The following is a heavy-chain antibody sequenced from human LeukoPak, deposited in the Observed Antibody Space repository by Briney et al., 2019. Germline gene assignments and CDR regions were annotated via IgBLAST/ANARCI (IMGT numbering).Heavy chain of an antibody. Sequence: PSETLSLTCTVSGGSISGYSWSWIRQPPGKGLEWIGYIYYSGSTNYNPSLKSRVTISVDPSKNQFSLKLSSVTAADTAVYYCARTYYYGSGSYYRGVGYYYYYMDVWGKGTTVTVSS. D-gene: IGHD3-10*01. J-gene: IGHJ6*03. CDR2: IYYSGST. CDR1: GGSISGYS. V-gene: IGHV4-59*01. CDR3: ARTYYYGSGSYYRGVGYYYYYMDV.